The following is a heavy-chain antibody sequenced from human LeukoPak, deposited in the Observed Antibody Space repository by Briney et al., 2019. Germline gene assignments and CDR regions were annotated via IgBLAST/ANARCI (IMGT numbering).Heavy chain of an antibody. J-gene: IGHJ4*02. CDR2: ISYDGSNK. CDR3: AREWFGFDY. V-gene: IGHV3-30*03. CDR1: GFTFSSYG. Sequence: GRSLRLSCAASGFTFSSYGMHWVRQAPGKGLEWVAVISYDGSNKYYADSVKGRFTISRDNSKNTLYLQMNSLRAEDTAVYYCAREWFGFDYWGQGTLVTVSS. D-gene: IGHD3-10*01.